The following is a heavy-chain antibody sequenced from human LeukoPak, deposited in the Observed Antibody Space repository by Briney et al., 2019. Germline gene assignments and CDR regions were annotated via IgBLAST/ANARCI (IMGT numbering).Heavy chain of an antibody. CDR2: ISGSGGST. Sequence: GGTLRLACAASGFTFSSYGMSWVRQAPGKGLEWVSAISGSGGSTYYADSVKGRFTISRDNSKNTLYPQMNSLRAEDTAVYYCAKGYYDSSGYYYGGFDYWGQGTLVTVSS. CDR1: GFTFSSYG. J-gene: IGHJ4*02. V-gene: IGHV3-23*01. CDR3: AKGYYDSSGYYYGGFDY. D-gene: IGHD3-22*01.